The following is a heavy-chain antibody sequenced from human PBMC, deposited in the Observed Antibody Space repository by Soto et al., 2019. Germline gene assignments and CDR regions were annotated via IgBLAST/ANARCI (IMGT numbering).Heavy chain of an antibody. Sequence: QVQLVESGGGVVQPGRSLRLSCAASGFTFSSYGMHWVRQAPGKGLEWVAVIWYDGSNKYYADSVTGRFTISRDNSKNTLYLQMNSLRAEDPAVYYCARDLGSSSAWYFDYWGQGTLVTVSS. CDR1: GFTFSSYG. V-gene: IGHV3-33*01. CDR2: IWYDGSNK. D-gene: IGHD6-6*01. J-gene: IGHJ4*02. CDR3: ARDLGSSSAWYFDY.